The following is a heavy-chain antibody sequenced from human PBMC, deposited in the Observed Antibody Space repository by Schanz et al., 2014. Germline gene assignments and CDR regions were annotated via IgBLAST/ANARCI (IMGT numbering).Heavy chain of an antibody. V-gene: IGHV3-33*01. J-gene: IGHJ4*02. CDR3: AQDHTTESCYPAGPHIDY. D-gene: IGHD2-15*01. Sequence: QVQLVESGGGVVQPGRSLRLSCAASGFTFSSYGMHWVRQAPGKGLEWVAVIWYDGSNKYYADSVKGRFTISRDNSKNTQYMQMNSLRAEETAVYYCAQDHTTESCYPAGPHIDYWGQGTLVTVSS. CDR2: IWYDGSNK. CDR1: GFTFSSYG.